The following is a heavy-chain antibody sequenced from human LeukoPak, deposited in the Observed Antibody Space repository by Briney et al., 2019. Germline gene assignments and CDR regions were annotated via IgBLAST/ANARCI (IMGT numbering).Heavy chain of an antibody. D-gene: IGHD3-16*02. CDR3: ARGLELGELSY. Sequence: KPSETLSLTCTVSGGSISSGGYYWSWIRQPPGKGLEWIGYIYHSGSTYYNPSLKSRVTISVDRSKNQFSLKLSSVTAADTAVYYCARGLELGELSYWGQGTLVTVSS. V-gene: IGHV4-30-2*01. CDR2: IYHSGST. J-gene: IGHJ4*02. CDR1: GGSISSGGYY.